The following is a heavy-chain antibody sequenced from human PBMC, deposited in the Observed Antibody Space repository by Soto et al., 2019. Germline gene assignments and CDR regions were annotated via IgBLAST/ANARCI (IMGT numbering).Heavy chain of an antibody. D-gene: IGHD3-22*01. CDR2: IYYSGST. J-gene: IGHJ4*02. CDR3: ARAETTYYYGSSDYYLAY. Sequence: PSETLSLTCTVSGGSISSYYWSWIRQPPGKGLEWIGYIYYSGSTNYNPSLKSRVTISVDTSKNQFSLKLSSVTAADTAVYYGARAETTYYYGSSDYYLAYWGQGALVTVSS. CDR1: GGSISSYY. V-gene: IGHV4-59*01.